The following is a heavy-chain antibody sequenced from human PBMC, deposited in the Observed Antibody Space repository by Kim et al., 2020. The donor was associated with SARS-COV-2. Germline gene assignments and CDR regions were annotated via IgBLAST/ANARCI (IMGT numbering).Heavy chain of an antibody. V-gene: IGHV4-59*01. CDR2: IYYSGST. D-gene: IGHD3-10*01. CDR3: ARGRLGKTLWFGELSEYFDY. J-gene: IGHJ4*02. Sequence: SETLSLTCTVSGGYISSYYWSWIRQPPGKGLEWIGYIYYSGSTNYNPSLKSRVTISVDTSKNQFSLKLSSVTAADTAVYYCARGRLGKTLWFGELSEYFDYWGQGTLVTVSS. CDR1: GGYISSYY.